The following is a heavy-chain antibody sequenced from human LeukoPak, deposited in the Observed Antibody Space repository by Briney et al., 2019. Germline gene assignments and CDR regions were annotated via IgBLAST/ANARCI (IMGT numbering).Heavy chain of an antibody. D-gene: IGHD3-10*01. CDR2: IYYSGRT. CDR3: ARDRLSYGSGSYSWFDP. J-gene: IGHJ5*02. Sequence: SETLSLTCTVSGGSISTYYWSWIRQPPGKGLEWIGSIYYSGRTTYNPSLKSRVTISVDTSKNQFSLKLSSVTAADTAVYYCARDRLSYGSGSYSWFDPWGQGTLVTVSS. CDR1: GGSISTYY. V-gene: IGHV4-59*01.